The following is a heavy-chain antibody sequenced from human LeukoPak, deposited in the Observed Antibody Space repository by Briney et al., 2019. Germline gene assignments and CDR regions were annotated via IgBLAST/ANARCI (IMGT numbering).Heavy chain of an antibody. CDR1: GGSFSGYY. Sequence: SETLSLTCAVYGGSFSGYYWSWIRQPPGKGLEWIGEINHSGSTNYNPSLKSRVTISVDTSKNQFSLKLSPVTAADTAVYYCARAHRLLPYDYVWGSYRSCAFDIWGQGTMVTVSS. CDR2: INHSGST. J-gene: IGHJ3*02. CDR3: ARAHRLLPYDYVWGSYRSCAFDI. D-gene: IGHD3-16*02. V-gene: IGHV4-34*01.